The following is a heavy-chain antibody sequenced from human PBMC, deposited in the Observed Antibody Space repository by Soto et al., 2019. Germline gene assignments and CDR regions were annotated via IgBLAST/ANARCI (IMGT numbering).Heavy chain of an antibody. D-gene: IGHD5-12*01. J-gene: IGHJ1*01. CDR1: SGCISRYY. V-gene: IGHV4-59*08. Sequence: SETMSLTCTVWSGCISRYYSYWIQQPPGKGLEWIGYIYYSGSTNYNPSLKSRVTISVDTSKNQFSLKLSSVTAADTAVYYCARVDAEYFQHWGQGTLVTDSS. CDR3: ARVDAEYFQH. CDR2: IYYSGST.